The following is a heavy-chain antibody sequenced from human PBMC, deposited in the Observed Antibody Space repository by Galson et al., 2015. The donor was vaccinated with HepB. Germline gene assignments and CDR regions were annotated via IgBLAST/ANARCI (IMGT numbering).Heavy chain of an antibody. V-gene: IGHV3-23*01. CDR3: SQAVPLSFSLYDHGGPDY. CDR1: GFTFSSSA. CDR2: ISYSGEST. D-gene: IGHD2-15*01. Sequence: SLRLSCAASGFTFSSSAMNWVRQAPGKGLEWVSTISYSGESTYYADSVKGRFIISRDNSKNTLYLQMNSLRAEDTAMYFCSQAVPLSFSLYDHGGPDYWGQGTLVTVSS. J-gene: IGHJ4*02.